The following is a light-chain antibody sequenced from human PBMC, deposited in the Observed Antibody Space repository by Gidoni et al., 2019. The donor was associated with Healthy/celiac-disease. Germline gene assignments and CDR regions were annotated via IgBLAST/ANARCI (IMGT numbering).Light chain of an antibody. J-gene: IGKJ4*01. CDR3: EQYKNWPLT. CDR2: GAS. CDR1: QSVSSN. Sequence: EIVMTQSPATLSVSPGERATLSCRASQSVSSNLDWYQRKPGQAPRRLIYGASTRATGIPARFSGSVSGTEFTLTISRLQSEDFAVYYCEQYKNWPLTFGGGTKVEIK. V-gene: IGKV3-15*01.